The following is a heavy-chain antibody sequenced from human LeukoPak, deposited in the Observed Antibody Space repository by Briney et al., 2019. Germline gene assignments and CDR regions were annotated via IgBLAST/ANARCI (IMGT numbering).Heavy chain of an antibody. CDR1: GFTVSSNY. V-gene: IGHV3-7*01. J-gene: IGHJ4*02. D-gene: IGHD6-19*01. CDR2: IKQDGSET. CDR3: AKGSSVWSKHFLDY. Sequence: GGSLRLSCAASGFTVSSNYMSWVRQAPGKGLEWVANIKQDGSETYFVDSVKGRFTISRDNARNSLDLQMNSLRAEDTAVYYCAKGSSVWSKHFLDYWGLGTLVTVSS.